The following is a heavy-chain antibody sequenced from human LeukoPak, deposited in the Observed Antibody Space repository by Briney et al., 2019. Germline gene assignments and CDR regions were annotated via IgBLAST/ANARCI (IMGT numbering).Heavy chain of an antibody. Sequence: PSETLSLTCSVSGDSISSRSDFWGWIRQPPGKGLEWIGYIYYSDSSTNYNPSLKSRVTISVDRSKNQFSLRLSSVTAADTAVYYCARQGHKLTLVDYYGMDVWGQGTTVTVSS. V-gene: IGHV4-61*05. CDR1: GDSISSRSDF. D-gene: IGHD1-26*01. J-gene: IGHJ6*02. CDR2: IYYSDSST. CDR3: ARQGHKLTLVDYYGMDV.